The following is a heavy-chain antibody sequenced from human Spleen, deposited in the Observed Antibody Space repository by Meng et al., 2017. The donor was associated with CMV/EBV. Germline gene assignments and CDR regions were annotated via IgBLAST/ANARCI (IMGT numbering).Heavy chain of an antibody. D-gene: IGHD3-3*01. V-gene: IGHV3-48*03. CDR1: GFTFSSYE. Sequence: SLKISCAASGFTFSSYEMNWVRQAPGKGLEWVSYISSSGSTIYYADSVKGRFTISRDNAKNSLYLQMNSLRAEDTAVYYCASLRFGYYCYGMDVWGQGTTVTVSS. CDR3: ASLRFGYYCYGMDV. CDR2: ISSSGSTI. J-gene: IGHJ6*02.